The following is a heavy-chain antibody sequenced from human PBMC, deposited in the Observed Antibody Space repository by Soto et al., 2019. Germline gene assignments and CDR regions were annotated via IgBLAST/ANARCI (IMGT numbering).Heavy chain of an antibody. D-gene: IGHD1-1*01. CDR1: GYTFTSYG. CDR3: ARGRYGDY. Sequence: QVHLVQSGAEVKKPGASVKVSCKASGYTFTSYGITWVRQAPGQGLEWMGWSSAHNGNTDYAQKLQGRVIVTRDTSTSTAYMELRSLISDDKAVYYGARGRYGDYWGQGALVTVSS. V-gene: IGHV1-18*01. CDR2: SSAHNGNT. J-gene: IGHJ4*02.